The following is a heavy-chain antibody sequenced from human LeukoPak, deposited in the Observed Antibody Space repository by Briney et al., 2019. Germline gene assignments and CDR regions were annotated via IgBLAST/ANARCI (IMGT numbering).Heavy chain of an antibody. Sequence: PGGSLRLSCAASGFTVSSNYMSWVRQAPGKGLEWVSVIYSGGSTYYADSVKGRFTISRDNSKNTLYLQMNSLRAEDTAVYYCAKDSRYCSSTSCYFRLFDYWGQGTLVTVSS. J-gene: IGHJ4*02. V-gene: IGHV3-66*01. D-gene: IGHD2-2*01. CDR1: GFTVSSNY. CDR3: AKDSRYCSSTSCYFRLFDY. CDR2: IYSGGST.